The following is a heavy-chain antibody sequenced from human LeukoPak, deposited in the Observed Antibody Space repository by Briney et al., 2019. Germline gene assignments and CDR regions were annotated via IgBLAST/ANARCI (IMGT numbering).Heavy chain of an antibody. D-gene: IGHD3-3*01. CDR2: IRSKANSYAT. J-gene: IGHJ2*01. CDR1: GFTFSGSA. CDR3: TSNRYYGDWYFDL. Sequence: PGGSLRLSCAASGFTFSGSAMHWVRQASGKGLEWVGRIRSKANSYATAYAASVKGRFTISRDDSKNTAYLQMNSLKTEDTAVYYCTSNRYYGDWYFDLWGRSTLVTVSP. V-gene: IGHV3-73*01.